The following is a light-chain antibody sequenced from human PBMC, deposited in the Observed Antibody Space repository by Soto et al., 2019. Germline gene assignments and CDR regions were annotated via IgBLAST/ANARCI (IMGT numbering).Light chain of an antibody. V-gene: IGLV2-14*03. CDR2: DVS. CDR1: SSDVGGYKY. Sequence: QSALTQPASVSGSPGQSITISRTGTSSDVGGYKYVSWYQQHPGKAPQLMIYDVSDRPSGVSNRFSGSKSGNTASLTISGLQAEDEADYYCSSYTSSSTLVVFGGGTKLTVL. CDR3: SSYTSSSTLVV. J-gene: IGLJ2*01.